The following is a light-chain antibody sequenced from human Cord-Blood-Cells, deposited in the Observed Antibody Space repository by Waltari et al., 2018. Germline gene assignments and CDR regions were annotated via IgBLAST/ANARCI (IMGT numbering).Light chain of an antibody. CDR2: SNN. CDR3: AAWDDSLNGWV. V-gene: IGLV1-44*01. Sequence: QSVLTQPPSASGTPGQRVTISCSGSSSNIGSNPVNWYQQHPGTAPKPLIYSNNQRPSGVPDRFSGSKSGTSASLAISGLQSEDEADYYCAAWDDSLNGWVFGGGTKLTVL. J-gene: IGLJ3*02. CDR1: SSNIGSNP.